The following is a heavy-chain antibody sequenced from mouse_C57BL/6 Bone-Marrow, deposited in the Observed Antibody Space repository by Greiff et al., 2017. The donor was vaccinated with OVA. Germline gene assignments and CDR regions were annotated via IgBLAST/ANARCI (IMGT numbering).Heavy chain of an antibody. J-gene: IGHJ2*01. CDR3: ARIGFITTVGDY. CDR1: GYTFTSYW. V-gene: IGHV1-53*01. D-gene: IGHD1-1*01. CDR2: NNPSNGGT. Sequence: QVQLKQPGTELVKPGASVKLSCKASGYTFTSYWMHWVKQRPGQGLEWIGNNNPSNGGTNYNEKFKSKATLTVDKSSSTAYMQLSSLTSEDSAVYYCARIGFITTVGDYWGQGTTLTVSS.